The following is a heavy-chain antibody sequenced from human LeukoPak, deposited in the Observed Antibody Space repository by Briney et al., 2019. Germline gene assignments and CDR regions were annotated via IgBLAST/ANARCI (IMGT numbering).Heavy chain of an antibody. CDR3: ARARAFVWGSYRYIPYYFDP. CDR1: GDSLKNYY. Sequence: PSETLSLTCAVYGDSLKNYYWTWIRQSPEKGLEWIGEINHGGLTSYNPSLESRLTLLVDTSKNQCSLNLRSVTAADTAVYFCARARAFVWGSYRYIPYYFDPWGQGTLVTVSS. V-gene: IGHV4-34*01. D-gene: IGHD3-16*02. J-gene: IGHJ5*02. CDR2: INHGGLT.